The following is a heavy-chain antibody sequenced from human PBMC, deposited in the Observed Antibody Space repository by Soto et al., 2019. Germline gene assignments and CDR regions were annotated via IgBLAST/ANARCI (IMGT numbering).Heavy chain of an antibody. CDR1: GYTFTSYA. CDR2: INAGNGNT. Sequence: ASVKVSCKASGYTFTSYAMHWVRQAPGQRLEWMGWINAGNGNTKYSQKFQGRITITRDTSTGTAYMQLTNLRSEDTAAYYCAAELYSGGDCCHFDYWGQGALVTVSS. D-gene: IGHD2-21*02. V-gene: IGHV1-3*01. CDR3: AAELYSGGDCCHFDY. J-gene: IGHJ4*02.